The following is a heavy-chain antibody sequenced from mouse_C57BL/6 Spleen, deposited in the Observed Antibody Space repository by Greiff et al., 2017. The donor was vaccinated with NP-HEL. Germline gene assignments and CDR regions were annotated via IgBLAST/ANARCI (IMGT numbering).Heavy chain of an antibody. J-gene: IGHJ2*01. D-gene: IGHD2-12*01. CDR2: IDPEDGDT. V-gene: IGHV14-1*01. CDR3: TKAYSQPYYFDY. Sequence: VQLQQSGAELVRPGASVKLSCTASGFNIKDYYMHWVKQRPEQGLEWIGRIDPEDGDTEYAPKFQGKATMTADTSSNTAYLQLSSLTSEDTAVYYCTKAYSQPYYFDYWGQGTTLTVSS. CDR1: GFNIKDYY.